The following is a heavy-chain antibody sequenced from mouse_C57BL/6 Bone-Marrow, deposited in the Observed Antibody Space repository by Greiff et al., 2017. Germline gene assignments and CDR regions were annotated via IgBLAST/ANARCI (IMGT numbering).Heavy chain of an antibody. J-gene: IGHJ2*01. V-gene: IGHV14-1*01. CDR2: IDPEDGDT. D-gene: IGHD1-1*01. Sequence: EVQLVESGAELVRPGASVKLSCTASGFNIKDYYMHWVKQRPEQGLEWIGRIDPEDGDTEYAPKFPGKATMTADTSSTTAYLPLSSLTSEDTAVYYCTTVYYGSRGLDYWGQGTTLTVSS. CDR1: GFNIKDYY. CDR3: TTVYYGSRGLDY.